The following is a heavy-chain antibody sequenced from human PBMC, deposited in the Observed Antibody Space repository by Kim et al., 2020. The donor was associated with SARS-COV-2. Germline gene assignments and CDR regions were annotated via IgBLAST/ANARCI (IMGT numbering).Heavy chain of an antibody. Sequence: GGSLRLSCAASGFTFSSYSMNWVRQAPGKGLEWVSSISSSSSYIYYADSVKGRFTISRDNAKNSLYLQMNSLRAEDTAVYYCAAPRKGYYDSSGYWTSAFDIWGQGTMVTVSS. CDR1: GFTFSSYS. CDR2: ISSSSSYI. V-gene: IGHV3-21*01. CDR3: AAPRKGYYDSSGYWTSAFDI. D-gene: IGHD3-22*01. J-gene: IGHJ3*02.